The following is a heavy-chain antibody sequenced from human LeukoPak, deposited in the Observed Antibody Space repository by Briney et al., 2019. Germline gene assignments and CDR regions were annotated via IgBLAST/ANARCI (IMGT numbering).Heavy chain of an antibody. Sequence: GASVKVSCKASGGTFSSYAISWVRQAPGQGLEWMGGIIPIFGTANYAQKFQGRVTITADESTSTAYMELSSLRSEDTAVYYCARARSGYCYGWDAFDIWGQGTMVTVSS. CDR2: IIPIFGTA. J-gene: IGHJ3*02. D-gene: IGHD5-18*01. CDR1: GGTFSSYA. V-gene: IGHV1-69*13. CDR3: ARARSGYCYGWDAFDI.